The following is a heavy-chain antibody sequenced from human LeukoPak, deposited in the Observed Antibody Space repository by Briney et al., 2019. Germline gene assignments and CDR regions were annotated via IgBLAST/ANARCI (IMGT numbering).Heavy chain of an antibody. V-gene: IGHV3-23*01. CDR3: AKSPGYDFWSGYQYYFDY. Sequence: GSLRLSCAASGFTFSSYAMSWVRQAPGKGLEWVSAISGSGGSTYYADSVKGRFTISRDNSKNTLYLQMNSLRAEDTAVYYCAKSPGYDFWSGYQYYFDYWGQGTLVTASS. CDR1: GFTFSSYA. CDR2: ISGSGGST. J-gene: IGHJ4*02. D-gene: IGHD3-3*01.